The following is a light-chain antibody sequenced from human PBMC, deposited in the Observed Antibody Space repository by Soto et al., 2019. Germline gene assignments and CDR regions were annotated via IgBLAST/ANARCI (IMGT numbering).Light chain of an antibody. CDR2: AAS. CDR1: QDISTY. CDR3: QQSNIFPLT. Sequence: DIQMTQSPSSVSASVGDRVTITFRASQDISTYLAWYQQKPGKAPRLLIFAASSLQSGVPFRFSGSGSGTDFTLTISSLQPEDFAIYYCQQSNIFPLTFGGGTKVDIK. J-gene: IGKJ4*01. V-gene: IGKV1-12*01.